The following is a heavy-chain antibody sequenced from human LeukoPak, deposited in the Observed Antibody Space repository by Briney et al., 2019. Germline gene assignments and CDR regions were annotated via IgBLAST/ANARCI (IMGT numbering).Heavy chain of an antibody. J-gene: IGHJ4*02. CDR2: IYYSGST. Sequence: PSETLSLTCTVSGGSISSYYWSWIRQPPGKGLEWIGYIYYSGSTNYNPSLKSRVTISVDTSKNQFSLKLSPVTAADTAVYYCARVERGGSSYYFDYWGQGTLVTVSS. CDR3: ARVERGGSSYYFDY. D-gene: IGHD6-6*01. CDR1: GGSISSYY. V-gene: IGHV4-59*01.